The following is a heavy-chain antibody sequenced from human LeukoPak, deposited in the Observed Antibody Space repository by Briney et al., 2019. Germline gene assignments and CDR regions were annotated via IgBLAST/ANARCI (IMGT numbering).Heavy chain of an antibody. V-gene: IGHV3-15*01. J-gene: IGHJ4*02. CDR1: GFTFRNAW. CDR2: IKSKTDGGTI. Sequence: GGSLRLSCAASGFTFRNAWMSWVRQAPGKGLEWVGRIKSKTDGGTIEYATPVRGRFTTSRDDSKNTLYLQMNSLKTEDTAVYYCSDLGVGMPGYWGQGTLVTVSS. D-gene: IGHD2-15*01. CDR3: SDLGVGMPGY.